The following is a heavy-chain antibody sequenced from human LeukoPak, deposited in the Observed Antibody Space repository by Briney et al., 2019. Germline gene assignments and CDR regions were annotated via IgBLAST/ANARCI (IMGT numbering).Heavy chain of an antibody. V-gene: IGHV3-21*01. D-gene: IGHD4-11*01. CDR3: ARSGGYQLLSLNFDY. CDR2: ITANGDYV. CDR1: GFIFSGYT. J-gene: IGHJ4*02. Sequence: GRSLRLSCAASGFIFSGYTMHWVRQAPGKGLEWVSSITANGDYVDYADSVRGQFTISRGNTKNSLYLQMNSLRADDTAMYFCARSGGYQLLSLNFDYWGQGSLVSVSS.